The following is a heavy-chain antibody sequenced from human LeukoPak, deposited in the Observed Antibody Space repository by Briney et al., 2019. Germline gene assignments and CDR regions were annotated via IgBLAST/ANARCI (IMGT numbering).Heavy chain of an antibody. Sequence: GGSLRLSCAASGFTLSDSVMSWVRQAPGKGLEWVSRINSDGSSTSYADSVKGRFTISRDNAKNTLYLQMNSLRAEDTAVYYCARDRGPYYYYYMDVWGKGTTVTVSS. CDR2: INSDGSST. CDR3: ARDRGPYYYYYMDV. CDR1: GFTLSDSV. D-gene: IGHD5-24*01. J-gene: IGHJ6*03. V-gene: IGHV3-74*01.